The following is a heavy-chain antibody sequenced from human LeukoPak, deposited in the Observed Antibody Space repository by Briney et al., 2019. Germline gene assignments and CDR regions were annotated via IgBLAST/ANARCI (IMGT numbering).Heavy chain of an antibody. D-gene: IGHD4-23*01. CDR1: GYTFTGYY. V-gene: IGHV1-2*02. J-gene: IGHJ6*03. CDR2: INPNSGGT. CDR3: ARDGDDYGGNYYYYMDV. Sequence: ASVKVSCKASGYTFTGYYMHWVRQAPGQGLEWMGWINPNSGGTNYAQKFQGRVTMTRDTSISTAYMELSRLRSDDTAVYYCARDGDDYGGNYYYYMDVWGKGTTVTVSS.